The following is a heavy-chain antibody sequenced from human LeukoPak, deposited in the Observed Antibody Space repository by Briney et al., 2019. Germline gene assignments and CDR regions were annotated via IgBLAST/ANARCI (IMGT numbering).Heavy chain of an antibody. V-gene: IGHV3-21*01. D-gene: IGHD6-6*01. J-gene: IGHJ4*02. CDR1: GFTFSSYS. Sequence: GGSLRLSCAASGFTFSSYSMNWVRQAPGKGLEWVSSISSSNSYIYYADSVKSRFTISTDNATNSLYLQMNSLRAEDTAVYYCASLLRSSSSGFDYWGQGTLVTVSS. CDR3: ASLLRSSSSGFDY. CDR2: ISSSNSYI.